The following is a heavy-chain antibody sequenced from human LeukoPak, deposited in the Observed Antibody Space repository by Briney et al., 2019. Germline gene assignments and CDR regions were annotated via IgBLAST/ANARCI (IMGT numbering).Heavy chain of an antibody. CDR3: ARDRYYGSGSYRGMDV. CDR2: IYHSGST. J-gene: IGHJ6*04. CDR1: VGSISSSNW. V-gene: IGHV4-4*02. Sequence: SDTLSLTCAVSVGSISSSNWWSWVRQPPGKGLEWIGEIYHSGSTNYNPSLKRRVTISVDKSKNQFSLKLSSVTAADTAVYYCARDRYYGSGSYRGMDVWGKGTTVTVSS. D-gene: IGHD3-10*01.